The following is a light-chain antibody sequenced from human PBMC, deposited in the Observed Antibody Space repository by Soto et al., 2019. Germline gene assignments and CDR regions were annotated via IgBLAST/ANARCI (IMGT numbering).Light chain of an antibody. V-gene: IGLV6-57*01. J-gene: IGLJ2*01. CDR3: QSYDDNNVV. CDR1: SGTIASKY. Sequence: NFMLTQPHSVSESPGKTVTISCTRSSGTIASKYVQWYQQRPGSFPTTVIYEDNQRPSGVPDRFSGSIDSSSNSASLTISGLKTEDEADYYCQSYDDNNVVFGGGTKLTVL. CDR2: EDN.